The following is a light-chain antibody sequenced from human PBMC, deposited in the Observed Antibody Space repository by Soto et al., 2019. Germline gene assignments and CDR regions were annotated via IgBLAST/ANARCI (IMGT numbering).Light chain of an antibody. CDR2: ATF. CDR3: QQGYSDPIT. V-gene: IGKV1-39*01. CDR1: QSIDGY. J-gene: IGKJ5*01. Sequence: DIQMTQSPSSLSASVGNRVTITCRASQSIDGYLNWYQHKPGRAPKLLIYATFTLQSGVPSRFRGSGSGTDFTLTISSLQADDFATYYCQQGYSDPITFGQGTRLEI.